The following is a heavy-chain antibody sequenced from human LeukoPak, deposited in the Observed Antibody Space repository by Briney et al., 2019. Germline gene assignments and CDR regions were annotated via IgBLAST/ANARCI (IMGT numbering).Heavy chain of an antibody. CDR2: ISGSGGST. CDR1: GFTFSSYA. J-gene: IGHJ4*02. V-gene: IGHV3-23*01. CDR3: AKVRFGWSYYFDY. D-gene: IGHD6-19*01. Sequence: GGSLRLSCAASGFTFSSYAMSRVRQAPGKGLEWVSAISGSGGSTYYADSVKGRFTISRDNSKNTLYLQMNSLRAEDTAVYYCAKVRFGWSYYFDYWGQGTLVTVSS.